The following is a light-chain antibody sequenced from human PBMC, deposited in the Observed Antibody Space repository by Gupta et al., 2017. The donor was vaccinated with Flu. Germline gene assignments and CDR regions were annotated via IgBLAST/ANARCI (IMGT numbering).Light chain of an antibody. CDR2: LNSDGSH. J-gene: IGLJ2*01. Sequence: QLVLTQPPSASSSLGSSVTLTSTMSSGHSSHAVAWHQQQPEKGPRYLMKLNSDGSHSKGDGIPDRFSGSSSGAERYLTISSLQSEDEADYYRQTWGTGMVFGGGTKLTVL. CDR3: QTWGTGMV. V-gene: IGLV4-69*01. CDR1: SGHSSHA.